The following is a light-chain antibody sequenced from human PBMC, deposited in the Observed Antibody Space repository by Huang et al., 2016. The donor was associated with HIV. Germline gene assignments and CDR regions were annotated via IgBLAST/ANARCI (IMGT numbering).Light chain of an antibody. CDR1: QSVSSSY. Sequence: EIVLTQSPGTLSLFPGERATLSCRASQSVSSSYLAWYQQKPGQAPRRLIYVASNGATGIPARFSGSGSGTDFTLTISRVEPEDFAVYYCQQYGGSPITFGQGTRLEIK. CDR3: QQYGGSPIT. CDR2: VAS. J-gene: IGKJ5*01. V-gene: IGKV3-20*01.